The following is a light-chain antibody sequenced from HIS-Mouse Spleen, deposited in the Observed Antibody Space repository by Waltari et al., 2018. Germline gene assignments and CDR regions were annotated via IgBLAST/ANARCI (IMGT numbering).Light chain of an antibody. CDR3: QSADSSGTYPYV. CDR1: ALPKQY. V-gene: IGLV3-25*03. CDR2: KDS. Sequence: SYELTQPPSVSVSPGQTARITCSGDALPKQYAYWYQQKPGQAPVLVIYKDSERTSGIPGRFSGSSSGKTVTLTISGVQAEDEADYYCQSADSSGTYPYVFGTGTKVTVL. J-gene: IGLJ1*01.